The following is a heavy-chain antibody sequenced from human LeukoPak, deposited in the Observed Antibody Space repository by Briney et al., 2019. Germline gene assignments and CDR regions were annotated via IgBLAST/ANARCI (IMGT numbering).Heavy chain of an antibody. V-gene: IGHV4-39*01. J-gene: IGHJ4*02. CDR3: ARAVRLGPFLYYFDY. Sequence: PSETLSLTCTVSGGSISSSSYYWGWIRQPPGKGLEWVGSFYYSGNTSYNPSLKSRGTISLDTSKNQFSLKLSSVTAADTAVYFCARAVRLGPFLYYFDYWGQGTLVTVSS. CDR1: GGSISSSSYY. D-gene: IGHD5/OR15-5a*01. CDR2: FYYSGNT.